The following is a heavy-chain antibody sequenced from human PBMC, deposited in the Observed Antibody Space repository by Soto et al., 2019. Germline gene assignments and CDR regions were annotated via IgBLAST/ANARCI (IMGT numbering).Heavy chain of an antibody. CDR3: GKDVKAVAGRKGYFDY. J-gene: IGHJ4*02. CDR2: ISGSGGST. Sequence: EVQLLESGGGLVQPGGSLRLSCAASGFTFSSYAMSWVRQAPGKGLEWVSAISGSGGSTYYADSVKGRFTISRDNSKNTLYLQMNSLRAEDTAVYYCGKDVKAVAGRKGYFDYWGQGTLVTVSS. V-gene: IGHV3-23*01. CDR1: GFTFSSYA. D-gene: IGHD6-19*01.